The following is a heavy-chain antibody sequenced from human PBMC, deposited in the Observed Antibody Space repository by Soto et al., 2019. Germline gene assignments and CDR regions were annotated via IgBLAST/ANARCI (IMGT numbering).Heavy chain of an antibody. CDR2: INPNSGGT. Sequence: ASVKVSCKASGYTFTGYYMHWVRQAPGQGLEWMGWINPNSGGTNYAQKFQGWVTMTRDTSISTAYMELSRLRSDDTAVYYCARYKCGWGAAFDIWGQGTMVTVSS. CDR3: ARYKCGWGAAFDI. J-gene: IGHJ3*02. D-gene: IGHD1-26*01. CDR1: GYTFTGYY. V-gene: IGHV1-2*04.